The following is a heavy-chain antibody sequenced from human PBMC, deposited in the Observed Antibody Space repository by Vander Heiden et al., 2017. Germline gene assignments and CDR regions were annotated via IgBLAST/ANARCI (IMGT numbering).Heavy chain of an antibody. D-gene: IGHD3-10*01. CDR2: INHSGST. Sequence: QVQLQQWGAGLLKPSETLSLTCAVYGGSFSGYYWSWIRQPPGKGLEWIGEINHSGSTNYNPSLKSRVTISVDTSKTQFSLKLSSVTAADTAVYYCARGRYYYGSGSYLYYFDYWGQGTLVTVSS. CDR1: GGSFSGYY. J-gene: IGHJ4*02. V-gene: IGHV4-34*01. CDR3: ARGRYYYGSGSYLYYFDY.